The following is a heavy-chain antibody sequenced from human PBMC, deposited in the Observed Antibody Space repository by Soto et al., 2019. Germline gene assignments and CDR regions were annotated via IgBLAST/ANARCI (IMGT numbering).Heavy chain of an antibody. CDR2: IYHAGSP. CDR3: ARASSFRGDFHV. J-gene: IGHJ3*01. Sequence: QVQLQESGPGLVKPSGTLSLTCSVSGGSIRSSSWWTWLRQSPGKGLEWIGEIYHAGSPNYNPSFQSRVTISADPSKNFFSLRLTSVTAADTAIYYCARASSFRGDFHVWGQWTAVTISS. CDR1: GGSIRSSSW. V-gene: IGHV4-4*02. D-gene: IGHD2-21*02.